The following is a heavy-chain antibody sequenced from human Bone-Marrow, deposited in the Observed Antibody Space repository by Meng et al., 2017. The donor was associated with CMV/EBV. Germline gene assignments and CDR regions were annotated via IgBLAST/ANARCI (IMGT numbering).Heavy chain of an antibody. J-gene: IGHJ6*02. V-gene: IGHV3-30*02. CDR3: AKDERMGDIVVVPAAILGYYYYYGMDV. D-gene: IGHD2-2*01. CDR1: GFTFSSYG. CDR2: IRYDGSNK. Sequence: GESLKISCAASGFTFSSYGMHWVRQAPGKGLEWVAFIRYDGSNKYYADSVKGRFTISRDNSKNTLYLQMNSLRAEDTAVYYCAKDERMGDIVVVPAAILGYYYYYGMDVWVQGPTVTVPS.